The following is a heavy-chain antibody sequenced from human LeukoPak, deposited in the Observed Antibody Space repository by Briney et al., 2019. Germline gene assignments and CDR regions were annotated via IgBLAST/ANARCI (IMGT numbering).Heavy chain of an antibody. J-gene: IGHJ4*02. CDR2: ISWNSATI. V-gene: IGHV3-9*01. D-gene: IGHD1-26*01. CDR3: AGDGRERRAGEPSVDH. Sequence: GGSLRLSCAASGFTFDTYAMHWVRQGPGKGLEWVSGISWNSATIGYADSVKGRFAISRDNAKNLLYLQMNSLRSEDTALYYCAGDGRERRAGEPSVDHWGQGTLVSVSS. CDR1: GFTFDTYA.